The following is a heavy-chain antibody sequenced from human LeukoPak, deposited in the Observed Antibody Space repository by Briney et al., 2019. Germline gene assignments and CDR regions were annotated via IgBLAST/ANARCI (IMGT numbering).Heavy chain of an antibody. CDR3: AGDSSVGYGDSLDY. V-gene: IGHV1-3*01. CDR1: GYTFTSYA. D-gene: IGHD4-17*01. CDR2: INAGNGNT. Sequence: ASVKVSCKASGYTFTSYAMHWVRQAPGQRLEWMGWINAGNGNTKYSQKFQGRVTITRDTSASTVYMELSSLRSEDTAVYYCAGDSSVGYGDSLDYWGQGTLVTVSS. J-gene: IGHJ4*02.